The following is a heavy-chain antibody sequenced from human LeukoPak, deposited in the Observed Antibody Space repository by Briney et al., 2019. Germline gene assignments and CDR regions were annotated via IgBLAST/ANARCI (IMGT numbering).Heavy chain of an antibody. CDR2: MNPNSGNT. CDR1: GYTFTSYD. CDR3: ARRPLRGWFFDY. V-gene: IGHV1-8*03. D-gene: IGHD6-19*01. J-gene: IGHJ4*02. Sequence: GASVKVSCKASGYTFTSYDINWVRQTTGQGLEWMGWMNPNSGNTGYAQKFQGRVTITRNTSISTAYMELSSLRSEDTAVYYCARRPLRGWFFDYWGQGTLVTVSS.